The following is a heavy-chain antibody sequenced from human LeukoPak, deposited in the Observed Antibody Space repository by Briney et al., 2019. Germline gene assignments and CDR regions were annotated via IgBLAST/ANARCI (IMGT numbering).Heavy chain of an antibody. Sequence: GGSLRLSCAASGFTFSSYWMSWVRQSPGKGREWVANIKQGGSEKYYVDYVKGRFTISRDNAKNSLYLQMNSLRAEDTAVYYCARVGPEGVRYFDWLNFDCWGQGTLVTVSS. J-gene: IGHJ4*02. CDR3: ARVGPEGVRYFDWLNFDC. CDR1: GFTFSSYW. D-gene: IGHD3-9*01. CDR2: IKQGGSEK. V-gene: IGHV3-7*01.